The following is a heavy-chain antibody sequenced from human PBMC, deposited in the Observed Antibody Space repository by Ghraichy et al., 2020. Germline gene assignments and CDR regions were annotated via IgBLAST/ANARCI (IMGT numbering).Heavy chain of an antibody. V-gene: IGHV1-18*01. CDR3: ARDGDTVTGVYYYYGMDV. J-gene: IGHJ6*02. D-gene: IGHD4-17*01. CDR1: GYTFTSYG. Sequence: ASVKVSCKASGYTFTSYGISWVRQAPGQGLEWMGWISAYNGNTNYAQKLQGRVTMTTDTSTSTAYMELRSLRSDDTAVYYCARDGDTVTGVYYYYGMDVWGQGTTVTVSS. CDR2: ISAYNGNT.